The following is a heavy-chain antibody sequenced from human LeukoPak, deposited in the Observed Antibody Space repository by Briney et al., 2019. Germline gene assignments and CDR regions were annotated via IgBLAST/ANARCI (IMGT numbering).Heavy chain of an antibody. CDR1: GFTFSNYA. J-gene: IGHJ5*02. Sequence: TGGSLRLSCAASGFTFSNYAMSWVRQAPGKGLEWVSAISGSGGSTYYADSVKGRLTISRDNSKNTLYLQINSLRAEDTAFYYCAKDPSRDTVITRWFDPWGQGTLVTVSS. D-gene: IGHD4-23*01. CDR3: AKDPSRDTVITRWFDP. V-gene: IGHV3-23*01. CDR2: ISGSGGST.